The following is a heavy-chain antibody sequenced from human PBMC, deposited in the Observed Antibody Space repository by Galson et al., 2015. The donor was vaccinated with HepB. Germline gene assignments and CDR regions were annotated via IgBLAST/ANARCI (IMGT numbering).Heavy chain of an antibody. CDR2: ISGSGGST. CDR3: AKEGQTYYYGSGAMDV. V-gene: IGHV3-23*01. J-gene: IGHJ6*02. CDR1: GFTFSSYA. D-gene: IGHD3-10*01. Sequence: SLRLSCAASGFTFSSYAMSWVRQAPGKGLEWVSAISGSGGSTYYADSVKGRFTISRDNSKNTLYLQMNSLRAEDTAVYYCAKEGQTYYYGSGAMDVWGQGTTVTVSS.